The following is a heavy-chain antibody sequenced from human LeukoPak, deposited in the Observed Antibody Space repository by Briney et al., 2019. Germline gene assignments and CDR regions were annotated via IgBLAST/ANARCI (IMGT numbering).Heavy chain of an antibody. V-gene: IGHV3-30*18. CDR3: AKWGSSYCSGGSCYPDP. CDR2: ISNDGSNQ. D-gene: IGHD2-15*01. CDR1: GFTFRTYG. Sequence: QPGRSLRLSCAASGFTFRTYGMHWVRQAAGKGLEWVAVISNDGSNQYYADSVKGRFTISRDNSRNTLYLQMNSLRAEDTAVYYCAKWGSSYCSGGSCYPDPWGQGTLVTVSS. J-gene: IGHJ5*02.